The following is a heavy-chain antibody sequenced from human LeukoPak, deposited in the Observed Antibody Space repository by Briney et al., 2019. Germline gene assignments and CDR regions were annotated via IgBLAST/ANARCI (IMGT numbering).Heavy chain of an antibody. V-gene: IGHV4-59*12. CDR2: IYYSGST. J-gene: IGHJ6*03. CDR3: ARDRLDSDIVVVPAAIQGYYYYYYMDV. CDR1: GGSISSYY. D-gene: IGHD2-2*01. Sequence: KPSETLSLTCTVSGGSISSYYWSWIRQPPGKGLEWIGYIYYSGSTYYNPSLKSRVTISVDTSKNQFSLKLSSVTAADTAVYYCARDRLDSDIVVVPAAIQGYYYYYYMDVWGKGTTVTVSS.